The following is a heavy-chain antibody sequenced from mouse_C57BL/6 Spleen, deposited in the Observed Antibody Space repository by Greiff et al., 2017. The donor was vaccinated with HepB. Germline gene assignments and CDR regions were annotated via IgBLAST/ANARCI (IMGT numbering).Heavy chain of an antibody. CDR1: GFNIKNTY. V-gene: IGHV14-3*01. CDR3: ARRSNYVLGAMDY. D-gene: IGHD2-5*01. Sequence: EVMLVESVAELVRPGASVKLSCTASGFNIKNTYMHWVKQRPEQGLEWIGRIDPANGNTKYAPKFQGKATITADTSSNTAYLQLSSLTSEDTAIYYCARRSNYVLGAMDYWGQGTSVTVSS. CDR2: IDPANGNT. J-gene: IGHJ4*01.